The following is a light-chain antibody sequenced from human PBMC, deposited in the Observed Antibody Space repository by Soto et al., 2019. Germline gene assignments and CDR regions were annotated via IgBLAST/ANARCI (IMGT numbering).Light chain of an antibody. V-gene: IGKV3-11*01. Sequence: EIVLTQSPATLSLSPGERATVSCRASQSVSSYLAWYQQKPGQAPRLLIYDASNRATGIPARFSGSGSGTDVTLTITSLEPEDFAVYYCQQRSNWPSSFGGGTKVEIK. CDR1: QSVSSY. J-gene: IGKJ4*01. CDR2: DAS. CDR3: QQRSNWPSS.